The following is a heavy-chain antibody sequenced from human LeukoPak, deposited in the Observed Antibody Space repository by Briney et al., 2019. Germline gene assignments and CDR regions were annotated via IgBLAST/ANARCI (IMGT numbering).Heavy chain of an antibody. CDR3: ARGEYGSGSYHIDY. Sequence: GGSLRLSCAASGFTFSSYAMSWVRQAPGKGLEWVSATSGSGGSTYYADSVKGRFTISRDNAKNSLYLQMNSLRAEDTAVYYCARGEYGSGSYHIDYWGQGTLVTVSS. D-gene: IGHD3-10*01. J-gene: IGHJ4*02. CDR1: GFTFSSYA. CDR2: TSGSGGST. V-gene: IGHV3-23*01.